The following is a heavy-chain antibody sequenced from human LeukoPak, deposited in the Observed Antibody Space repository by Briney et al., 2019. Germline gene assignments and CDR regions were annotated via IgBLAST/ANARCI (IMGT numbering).Heavy chain of an antibody. CDR1: GYSLTDYH. Sequence: ASVKVSCRASGYSLTDYHMHWVQQAPGQGLEWMGWINPNTGDTNYAQKFQGRVTMTRDTSISTAYMELSRLTSDDTAVYYCARDLGYYDIVTGYYIGYFDYWGQGTLVTVSS. D-gene: IGHD3-9*01. CDR2: INPNTGDT. V-gene: IGHV1-2*02. J-gene: IGHJ4*02. CDR3: ARDLGYYDIVTGYYIGYFDY.